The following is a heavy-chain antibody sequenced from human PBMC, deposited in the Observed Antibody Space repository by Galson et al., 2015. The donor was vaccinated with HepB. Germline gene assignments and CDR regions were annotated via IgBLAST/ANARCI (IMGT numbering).Heavy chain of an antibody. CDR1: GFSLTTSGVA. Sequence: LVKPTQTLTLTCTFSGFSLTTSGVAVGWIRQPPGKALEWLALIYWDDDKRYSPSLKSRLTITKDTSKNQVVLTMTNMDPVDTAMYYCARHSSGYYLLGYYYGMDVWGQGTTVIVSS. J-gene: IGHJ6*02. D-gene: IGHD3-22*01. CDR2: IYWDDDK. V-gene: IGHV2-5*02. CDR3: ARHSSGYYLLGYYYGMDV.